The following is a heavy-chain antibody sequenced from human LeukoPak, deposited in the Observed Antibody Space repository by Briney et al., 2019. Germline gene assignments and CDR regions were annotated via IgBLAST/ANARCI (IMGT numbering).Heavy chain of an antibody. CDR2: INPSGGST. Sequence: ASVKVSCKASGYTFTSYYMHWVRQAPGQGLEWMGIINPSGGSTSYAQKFQGRVTMTRDTSTSTVYMELSSLRSEDTAVYYCARVAGRSQGWYYFDYWGQGTLVTVSS. V-gene: IGHV1-46*01. D-gene: IGHD2-8*01. CDR1: GYTFTSYY. J-gene: IGHJ4*02. CDR3: ARVAGRSQGWYYFDY.